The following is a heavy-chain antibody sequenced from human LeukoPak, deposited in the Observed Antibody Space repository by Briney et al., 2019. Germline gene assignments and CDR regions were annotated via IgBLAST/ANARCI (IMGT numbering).Heavy chain of an antibody. CDR1: GYTFTTYG. CDR2: ISAYNGNT. CDR3: ARGPYCSGSSCYSQYFDY. J-gene: IGHJ4*02. D-gene: IGHD2-15*01. V-gene: IGHV1-18*01. Sequence: ASVKVSCKASGYTFTTYGISWVRQAPGQGLEWMGWISAYNGNTKYAQKLQGRVSMTTDTSTSTAYMELRRLTSDDTAVYYCARGPYCSGSSCYSQYFDYWGQGTLVTVSS.